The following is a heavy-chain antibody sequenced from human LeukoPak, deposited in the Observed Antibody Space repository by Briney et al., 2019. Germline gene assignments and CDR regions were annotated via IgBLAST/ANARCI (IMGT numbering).Heavy chain of an antibody. J-gene: IGHJ6*03. CDR2: IYYSGST. V-gene: IGHV4-39*01. CDR3: ARQLSPHKLPSFRVYYMDV. D-gene: IGHD2-15*01. Sequence: SETLSLTCTVSGGSISSSSYYWGWIRQPPGKGLEWIGSIYYSGSTHYNPSLKSRVTISVDTSKNQFSLKLSSVTAADTAVYYCARQLSPHKLPSFRVYYMDVWGKGTTVT. CDR1: GGSISSSSYY.